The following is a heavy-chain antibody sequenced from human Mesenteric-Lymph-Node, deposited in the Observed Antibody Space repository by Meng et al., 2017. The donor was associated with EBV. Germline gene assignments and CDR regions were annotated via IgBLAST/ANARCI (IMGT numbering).Heavy chain of an antibody. Sequence: VELQESGPGLVKPSGTLSLTCAASGASISGPNWWSWGRQPPGKGLEWIGEVYHSGSTNYNPSLKSRVSMSVDTSKNHFSLKLTSVTAADTAMYYCAEVLNGYYYFDYWGQGTLVTVSS. CDR1: GASISGPNW. J-gene: IGHJ4*02. CDR3: AEVLNGYYYFDY. D-gene: IGHD3-22*01. CDR2: VYHSGST. V-gene: IGHV4-4*02.